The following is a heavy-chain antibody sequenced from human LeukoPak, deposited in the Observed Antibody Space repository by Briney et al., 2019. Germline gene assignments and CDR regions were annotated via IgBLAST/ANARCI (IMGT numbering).Heavy chain of an antibody. J-gene: IGHJ4*02. D-gene: IGHD4-17*01. CDR1: GFTFNNYA. CDR3: ARDRTVTNQGLFDY. Sequence: GGSLRLSCAASGFTFNNYAMHWVRQAPGKGLEWVAVISYDGSNKYYADSVKGRFTISRDNSKNTLYLQMNSLRAEDTAVYYCARDRTVTNQGLFDYWGQGTLVTVSS. CDR2: ISYDGSNK. V-gene: IGHV3-30-3*01.